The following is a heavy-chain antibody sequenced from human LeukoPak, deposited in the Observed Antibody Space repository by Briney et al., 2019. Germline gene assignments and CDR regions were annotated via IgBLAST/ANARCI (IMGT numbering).Heavy chain of an antibody. D-gene: IGHD3-22*01. J-gene: IGHJ4*02. CDR3: AREVSEGFDF. CDR1: GFTFSGYS. V-gene: IGHV3-21*01. Sequence: PGGSLRLSCTASGFTFSGYSMNTIRQAPRKGLEWVSSFGTRSTSIYHAGSVKGRFAISRDNAKNSLYLQMNSLRAEDTALYYCAREVSEGFDFWGQGTLVTVSS. CDR2: FGTRSTSI.